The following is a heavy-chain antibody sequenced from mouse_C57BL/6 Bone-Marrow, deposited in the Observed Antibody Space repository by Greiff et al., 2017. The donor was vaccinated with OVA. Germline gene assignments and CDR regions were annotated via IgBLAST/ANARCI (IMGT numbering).Heavy chain of an antibody. V-gene: IGHV1-19*01. CDR1: GYTFTDYY. J-gene: IGHJ4*01. Sequence: VQLQQSGPVLVKPGASVKMSCKASGYTFTDYYMNWVKQSHGKSLEWIGVINPYNGGTSYNQKFKGKATLTVDKSSSTAYMELNSLTSEDSAVYDSATYGSSYDYAMDYWGQGTSVTVSS. CDR3: ATYGSSYDYAMDY. D-gene: IGHD1-1*01. CDR2: INPYNGGT.